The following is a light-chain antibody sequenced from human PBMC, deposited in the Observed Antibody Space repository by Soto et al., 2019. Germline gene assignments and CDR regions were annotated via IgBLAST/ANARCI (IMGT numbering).Light chain of an antibody. V-gene: IGKV3-20*01. CDR1: QSVSSSY. J-gene: IGKJ1*01. Sequence: EIVLTQSPGTLSLSPGERATLSCRASQSVSSSYLDWYQQKPGQAPRRLIYGATSRATGIPDRFSGSGSETDFTLTISRLEPEDFAVYYCQQYGSSSWTVGQGTKVEIK. CDR2: GAT. CDR3: QQYGSSSWT.